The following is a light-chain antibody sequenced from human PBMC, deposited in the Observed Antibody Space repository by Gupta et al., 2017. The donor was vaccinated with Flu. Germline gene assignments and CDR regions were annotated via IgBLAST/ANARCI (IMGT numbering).Light chain of an antibody. Sequence: EIVLTQSPGTLSLSPGERATLSCRASQSISYKFLAWYYQKPGQPPRLLMYGASMRATGIPDRFSGSGSGTDFTLAISRLEPEDFALYYCQHYGTSPSFGGGTKVEI. V-gene: IGKV3-20*01. CDR3: QHYGTSPS. J-gene: IGKJ4*01. CDR2: GAS. CDR1: QSISYKF.